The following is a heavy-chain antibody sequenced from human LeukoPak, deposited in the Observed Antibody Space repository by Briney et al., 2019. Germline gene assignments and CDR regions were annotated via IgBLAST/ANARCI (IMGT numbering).Heavy chain of an antibody. Sequence: PSETLSLTCTVSGGSISSSSYYWGWIRQPPGKGLEWIGSIYYSGSTYYNPSLKSRVTISVDTSKNQFSLKLSSVTAADTAVYYCARGPSHYYDSSGAYYWGQGTLVTVSS. CDR2: IYYSGST. V-gene: IGHV4-39*01. J-gene: IGHJ4*02. CDR3: ARGPSHYYDSSGAYY. CDR1: GGSISSSSYY. D-gene: IGHD3-22*01.